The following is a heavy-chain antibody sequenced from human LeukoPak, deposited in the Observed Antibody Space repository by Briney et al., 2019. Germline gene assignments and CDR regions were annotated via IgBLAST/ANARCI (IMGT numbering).Heavy chain of an antibody. CDR3: AGSGSGSFARYSYYGMDV. J-gene: IGHJ6*02. D-gene: IGHD3-10*01. Sequence: SLPCSVSGHPHGRGGYYGTSIRQLPGKGLERFVYRYYRENTRGRTRYTPALKNQFTISVDASMTQCSQRLNSVTAADTAVYYCAGSGSGSFARYSYYGMDVWGQGTTVSVSS. V-gene: IGHV4-31*01. CDR2: RYYRENTRGRT. CDR1: GHPHGRGGYY.